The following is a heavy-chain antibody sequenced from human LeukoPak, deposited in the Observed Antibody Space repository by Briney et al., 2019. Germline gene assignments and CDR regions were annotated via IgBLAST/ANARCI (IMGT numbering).Heavy chain of an antibody. CDR3: ARATGYSSSWVLGY. Sequence: SETLSLTCTVSGGSISSYYWSWIRQPPGKGLEWIGYIYYSGSTNYNPSLKSRVTISVDTSKNQFFPKLSSVTAADTAVYYCARATGYSSSWVLGYWGQGTLVTVSS. J-gene: IGHJ4*02. CDR2: IYYSGST. CDR1: GGSISSYY. D-gene: IGHD6-13*01. V-gene: IGHV4-59*12.